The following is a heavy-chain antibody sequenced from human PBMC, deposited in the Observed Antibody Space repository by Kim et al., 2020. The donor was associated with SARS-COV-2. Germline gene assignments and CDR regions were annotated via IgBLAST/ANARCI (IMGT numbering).Heavy chain of an antibody. D-gene: IGHD2-2*01. J-gene: IGHJ6*02. V-gene: IGHV1-18*04. CDR1: GYTFTSYG. CDR3: GSCSSTSCFGRGDNYGMDV. Sequence: ASVKVSCKASGYTFTSYGISWVRQAPGQGLEWMGWISAYNGNTNYAQKLQGRVTMTTDTSTSTAYMELRSLRSDDTAVYYCGSCSSTSCFGRGDNYGMDVWGQGTTVTVSS. CDR2: ISAYNGNT.